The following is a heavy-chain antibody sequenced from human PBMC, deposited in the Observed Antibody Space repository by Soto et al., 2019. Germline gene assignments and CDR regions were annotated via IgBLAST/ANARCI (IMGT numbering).Heavy chain of an antibody. J-gene: IGHJ4*02. Sequence: EVQLLEAGGGLVQPGGSLRLSCAASGFTFSSYAMNWVRQDPGKGLEWVSVISGSGGSTYYADSVKGRFTISRDNSKNTLYLQMNSLRAEDTAVDYCAKRGSGSYFDYWGQGTLVTVSS. CDR1: GFTFSSYA. CDR2: ISGSGGST. V-gene: IGHV3-23*01. D-gene: IGHD1-26*01. CDR3: AKRGSGSYFDY.